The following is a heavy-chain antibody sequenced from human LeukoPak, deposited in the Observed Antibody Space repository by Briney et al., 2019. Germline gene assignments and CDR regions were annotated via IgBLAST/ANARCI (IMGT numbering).Heavy chain of an antibody. CDR3: AREKSGPFDY. D-gene: IGHD1-1*01. Sequence: GRSLRLSCAASGFTFSSYGMHWVRQAPGKGLERVAVIRYDGSNKYYADSVKGRFTISRDNSKNTLYLQMNSLRAEDTAVYYCAREKSGPFDYWGQGTLVTVSS. J-gene: IGHJ4*02. CDR2: IRYDGSNK. CDR1: GFTFSSYG. V-gene: IGHV3-33*01.